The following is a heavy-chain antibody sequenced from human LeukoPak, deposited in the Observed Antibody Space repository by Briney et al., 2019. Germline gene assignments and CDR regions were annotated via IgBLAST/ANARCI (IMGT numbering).Heavy chain of an antibody. CDR2: INHSGST. J-gene: IGHJ6*02. Sequence: SETLYLTCAVYGGSFSGYYWSWIRQPPGKGLEWIGEINHSGSTNYNPSLKSRVAISVDTSKNQFSLKLSSVTAADTAVYYCARGLVVPAAFTYYYYGMDVWGQGTTVTVSS. D-gene: IGHD2-2*01. V-gene: IGHV4-34*01. CDR1: GGSFSGYY. CDR3: ARGLVVPAAFTYYYYGMDV.